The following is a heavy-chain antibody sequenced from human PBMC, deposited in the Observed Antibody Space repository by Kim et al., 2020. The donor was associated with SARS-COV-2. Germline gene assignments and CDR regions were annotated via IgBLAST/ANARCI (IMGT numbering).Heavy chain of an antibody. D-gene: IGHD5-18*01. CDR2: IYYSGST. Sequence: SETLSLTCTVSGGSISSGDYYWSWIRQPPGKGLEWIGYIYYSGSTYYNPSLKSRVTISVDTSKNQFSLKLSSVTAADTAVYYCARRYSYGPYWEDWGQGTLVTVSS. J-gene: IGHJ4*02. CDR3: ARRYSYGPYWED. V-gene: IGHV4-30-4*01. CDR1: GGSISSGDYY.